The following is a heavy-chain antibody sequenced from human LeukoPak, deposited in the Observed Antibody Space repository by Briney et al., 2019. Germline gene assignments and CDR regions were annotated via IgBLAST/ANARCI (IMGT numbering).Heavy chain of an antibody. Sequence: HPGGSLRLSCAASGFTLNDYAMHWVRQAPGKGLEGVSGISWNSGSIAYADSVKGRFTISRDNAKNSLYLQMNSLRAEDTALYYCAKVAAGKDIPFQHWGQGNLVTVSS. CDR1: GFTLNDYA. CDR3: AKVAAGKDIPFQH. V-gene: IGHV3-9*01. D-gene: IGHD6-19*01. J-gene: IGHJ1*01. CDR2: ISWNSGSI.